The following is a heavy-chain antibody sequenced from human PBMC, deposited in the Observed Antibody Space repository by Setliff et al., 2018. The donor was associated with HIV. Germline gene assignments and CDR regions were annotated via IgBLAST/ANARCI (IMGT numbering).Heavy chain of an antibody. CDR3: ARGFLRSRRRWFDP. J-gene: IGHJ5*02. CDR1: GGSISSYY. CDR2: IFYSGST. D-gene: IGHD4-17*01. Sequence: SETLSLTCTVSGGSISSYYWSWIRQPPGKGLEWIGYIFYSGSTNYNPSLKSRVTISVDASKNQFSLRLNSVTAADTAVYYCARGFLRSRRRWFDPWGQGALVTVSS. V-gene: IGHV4-59*01.